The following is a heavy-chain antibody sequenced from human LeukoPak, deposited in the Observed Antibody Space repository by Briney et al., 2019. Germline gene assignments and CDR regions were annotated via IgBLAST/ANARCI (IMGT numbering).Heavy chain of an antibody. J-gene: IGHJ4*02. Sequence: ASVKVSCMASVYIFTTDYIHWVRQAPGQGREWMGPINPSGDSTTYAQNFQGRVTMTRDTSTSTVYMELSSLTSEDTAVYYCARDFLTGAGTFDYWGQGTLVTVSS. CDR1: VYIFTTDY. CDR2: INPSGDST. D-gene: IGHD3-9*01. V-gene: IGHV1-46*01. CDR3: ARDFLTGAGTFDY.